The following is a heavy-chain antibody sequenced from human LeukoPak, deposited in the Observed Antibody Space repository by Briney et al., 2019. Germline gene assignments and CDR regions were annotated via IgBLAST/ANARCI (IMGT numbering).Heavy chain of an antibody. Sequence: GGTLRLSCAASGFTFSSYGMSWVRQAPGKGLEWVSAISGSGGSTYYADSVKGRFTISRDNSKNTLYLQMNSLRAEDTAVYYCTRDYDTAMASLHDAFDIWGQGTMVTVSS. CDR1: GFTFSSYG. CDR2: ISGSGGST. J-gene: IGHJ3*02. D-gene: IGHD5-18*01. CDR3: TRDYDTAMASLHDAFDI. V-gene: IGHV3-23*01.